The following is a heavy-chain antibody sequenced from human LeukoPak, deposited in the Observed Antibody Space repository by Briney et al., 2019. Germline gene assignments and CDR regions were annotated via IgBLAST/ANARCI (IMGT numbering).Heavy chain of an antibody. CDR2: INHSGST. Sequence: SETLSLTWAVYGGSFSGYYWSWIRQPPGKGLEWIGEINHSGSTNYNPSLKSRVTISVVTSKNQFPLKLSSVTAADTAVYYCARGSRVGLYYDSSGYYPDDYWGQGTLVTVSS. CDR3: ARGSRVGLYYDSSGYYPDDY. CDR1: GGSFSGYY. V-gene: IGHV4-34*01. D-gene: IGHD3-22*01. J-gene: IGHJ4*02.